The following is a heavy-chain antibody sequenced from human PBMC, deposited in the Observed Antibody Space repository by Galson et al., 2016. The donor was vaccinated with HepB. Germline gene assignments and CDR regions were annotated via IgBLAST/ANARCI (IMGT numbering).Heavy chain of an antibody. J-gene: IGHJ4*02. CDR3: ARVLSILTGYYLQRDSDFDK. D-gene: IGHD3-9*01. Sequence: SETLSLTCVVYGGSFSYYYWSWIRQSPGKGLEWIGEINHSGSTNYNPSLKSRVSISTDTSKNQFSLRLSSVTAADTAVYYCARVLSILTGYYLQRDSDFDKWGQGTLVTVSS. CDR2: INHSGST. CDR1: GGSFSYYY. V-gene: IGHV4-34*01.